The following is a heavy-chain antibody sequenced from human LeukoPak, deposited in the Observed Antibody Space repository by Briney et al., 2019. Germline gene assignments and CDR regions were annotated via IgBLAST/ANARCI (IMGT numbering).Heavy chain of an antibody. V-gene: IGHV3-64*01. CDR2: ISSNGGST. J-gene: IGHJ4*02. CDR3: ARDKGSGYDYTFDN. Sequence: GGSLRLSCAASGFSFSDYAMHWVRQAPGKGLEYVSAISSNGGSTYYANSVKGRFTISRDNSKNTLYLQMGSLRAEDMAVYYCARDKGSGYDYTFDNWGQGTPVTVSS. D-gene: IGHD5-12*01. CDR1: GFSFSDYA.